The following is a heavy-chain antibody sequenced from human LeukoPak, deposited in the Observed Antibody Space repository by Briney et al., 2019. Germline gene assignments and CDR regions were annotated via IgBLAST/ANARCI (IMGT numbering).Heavy chain of an antibody. CDR3: TRQLSWASDTGDS. D-gene: IGHD6-13*01. CDR2: IRYIGTT. Sequence: SETLSLTCNDSGGSISGSRRYWGWVRQPPGGGRECMGSIRYIGTTYYNPSLQSRLTIPVDNSQNQFSLKLKSVTAADSSMSYCTRQLSWASDTGDSWGQGTLVTVSS. CDR1: GGSISGSRRY. J-gene: IGHJ5*01. V-gene: IGHV4-39*01.